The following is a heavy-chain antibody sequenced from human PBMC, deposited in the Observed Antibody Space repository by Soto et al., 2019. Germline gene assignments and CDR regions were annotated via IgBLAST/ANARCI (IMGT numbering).Heavy chain of an antibody. CDR3: TRNWGWGFDP. D-gene: IGHD3-16*01. V-gene: IGHV3-9*01. J-gene: IGHJ5*02. CDR1: GFTFDDYA. CDR2: ISWNSVSI. Sequence: EVQLVESGGGLVEPGWSLRLSCAASGFTFDDYAMHWVRQAPGKGLEWVSGISWNSVSISYADPVKGRFTISRDNDKNSLYLQMNSLRPADTALYYCTRNWGWGFDPWGQGTLVTVYS.